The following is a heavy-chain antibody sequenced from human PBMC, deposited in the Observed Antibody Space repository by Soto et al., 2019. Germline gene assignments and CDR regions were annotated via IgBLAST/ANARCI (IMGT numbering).Heavy chain of an antibody. J-gene: IGHJ3*02. V-gene: IGHV3-23*01. CDR3: AKDLHWSGYYKGTYDAFDI. Sequence: EVQLLESGGGLVQPGGSLRLSCAASGFTFSSYAMSWVRQAPGKGLEWVSAISGSGGSTYYADSVKGRFTISRDNSKNTLYLQMNSLRAEDTAVYYCAKDLHWSGYYKGTYDAFDIWGQGTMVTVSS. CDR2: ISGSGGST. CDR1: GFTFSSYA. D-gene: IGHD3-3*01.